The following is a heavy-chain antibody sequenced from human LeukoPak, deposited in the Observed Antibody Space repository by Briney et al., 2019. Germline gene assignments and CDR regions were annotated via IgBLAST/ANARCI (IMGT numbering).Heavy chain of an antibody. Sequence: SETLSLTCTVSGGSVSSGSYYWSWIRQPAGQGLEWIGSIYYSGSTYYNPSLKSRVTISVDTSKNQFSLKLSSVTAADTAVYYCARWGGNVGWLQLAYYFDYWGQGTLVTVSS. V-gene: IGHV4-61*10. CDR3: ARWGGNVGWLQLAYYFDY. J-gene: IGHJ4*02. D-gene: IGHD5-24*01. CDR2: IYYSGST. CDR1: GGSVSSGSYY.